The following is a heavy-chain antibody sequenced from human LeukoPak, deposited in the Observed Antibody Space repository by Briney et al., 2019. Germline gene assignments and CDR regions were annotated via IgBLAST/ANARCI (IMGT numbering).Heavy chain of an antibody. D-gene: IGHD2-15*01. V-gene: IGHV1-2*02. CDR2: INPNSGGT. J-gene: IGHJ6*03. CDR3: ATRYCSGGSCPNYYYYYINV. CDR1: GYTFTGNY. Sequence: GASVKVSCKASGYTFTGNYMHWVRQAPGQGLEWMGWINPNSGGTNYAQKFQGRVTMTRDTSIGTAYMELNRLRSDDTAVYYCATRYCSGGSCPNYYYYYINVWGKGTTVTISS.